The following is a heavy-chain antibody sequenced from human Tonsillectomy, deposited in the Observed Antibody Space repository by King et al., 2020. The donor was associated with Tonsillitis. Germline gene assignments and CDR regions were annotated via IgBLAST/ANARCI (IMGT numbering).Heavy chain of an antibody. D-gene: IGHD1-26*01. CDR3: SRVRGSYRICDY. V-gene: IGHV4-39*01. CDR2: IYYSVNT. CDR1: GGSISSTSYY. J-gene: IGHJ4*02. Sequence: QLQESGPGLVKPSETLSLTCTVSGGSISSTSYYWGWIRQPPGKGLAWIGSIYYSVNTYYNPSLKSRVTISVDTSTTQFSLKLSSLTAADTAMYYCSRVRGSYRICDYWGQGTLVTVAS.